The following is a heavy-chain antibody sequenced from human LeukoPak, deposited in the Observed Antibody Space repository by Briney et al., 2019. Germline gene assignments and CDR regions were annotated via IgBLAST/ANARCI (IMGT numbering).Heavy chain of an antibody. Sequence: GGSLRLSCAASGFTFSSYSMNWVRQAPGKGLEWVSHITASGTAMFYADSVKGRFAISRDNAKNSLYLQMNSLRDEDTAVYYCASSGSYRSDYWGQGTLVTVSS. V-gene: IGHV3-48*02. CDR3: ASSGSYRSDY. CDR2: ITASGTAM. J-gene: IGHJ4*02. D-gene: IGHD1-26*01. CDR1: GFTFSSYS.